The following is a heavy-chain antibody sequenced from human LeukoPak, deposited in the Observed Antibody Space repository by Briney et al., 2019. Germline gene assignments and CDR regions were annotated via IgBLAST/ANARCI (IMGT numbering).Heavy chain of an antibody. J-gene: IGHJ4*02. CDR3: AKRGVGIRGIPGGLPKEAHPFEY. V-gene: IGHV3-23*01. D-gene: IGHD3-10*01. Sequence: GGSLRLSCAVSGITLSNYGMSWVRQAPGKGLEWVAGIGGSAGGPSYADSVKGRFTVSRDNAKNTPDLQFNNLRAGDTGVYFCAKRGVGIRGIPGGLPKEAHPFEYWGQGALGT. CDR2: IGGSAGGP. CDR1: GITLSNYG.